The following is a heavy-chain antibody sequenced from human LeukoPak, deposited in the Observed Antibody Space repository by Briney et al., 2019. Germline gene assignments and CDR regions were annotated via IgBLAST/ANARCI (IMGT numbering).Heavy chain of an antibody. D-gene: IGHD1-26*01. CDR2: ISVYNGNT. CDR3: ARDRGSSEYNWFDP. CDR1: GYTFTSYG. Sequence: GASVKVSCKASGYTFTSYGISWVRQAPGQGLEWMGWISVYNGNTNYAQKLQGRVTMTTDTSTSTAYMELRSLRSDDTAVYYCARDRGSSEYNWFDPWGQGTLVTVSS. V-gene: IGHV1-18*01. J-gene: IGHJ5*02.